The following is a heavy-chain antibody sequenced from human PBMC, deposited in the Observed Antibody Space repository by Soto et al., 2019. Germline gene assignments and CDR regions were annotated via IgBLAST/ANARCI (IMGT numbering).Heavy chain of an antibody. V-gene: IGHV3-64D*06. J-gene: IGHJ1*01. Sequence: GGSLRLSCSASGFAFSSYAMHWVRQTPGKGLEYVSAISPQGGSTYYADSVKGRFTISRDDSKNTVYLQMSSLRPDDTAVYYCVNTMIARGAFGFWGQGTLVTVSS. D-gene: IGHD2-21*01. CDR1: GFAFSSYA. CDR3: VNTMIARGAFGF. CDR2: ISPQGGST.